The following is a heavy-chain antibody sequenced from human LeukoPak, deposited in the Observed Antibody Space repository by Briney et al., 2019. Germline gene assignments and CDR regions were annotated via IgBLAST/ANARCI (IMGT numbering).Heavy chain of an antibody. V-gene: IGHV4-59*01. D-gene: IGHD2-15*01. Sequence: PSETLSLTCTVSGGSISSYYWSWTRQPPGKGLEWIGYIYYTGSTNYNPSLKSRVTISVDTSKNQFSLKLSSVTAADTAVYYCARGGSKQEYWGQGTLVSVSS. CDR2: IYYTGST. J-gene: IGHJ4*02. CDR3: ARGGSKQEY. CDR1: GGSISSYY.